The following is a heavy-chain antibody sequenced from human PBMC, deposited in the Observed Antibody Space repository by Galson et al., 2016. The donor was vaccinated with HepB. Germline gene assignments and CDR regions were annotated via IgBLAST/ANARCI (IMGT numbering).Heavy chain of an antibody. CDR1: GDSVSRSTHY. J-gene: IGHJ4*02. V-gene: IGHV4-39*01. CDR2: ISYGVST. Sequence: SETLSLTCTVSGDSVSRSTHYWAWIRQAPGKGLEWIGIISYGVSTFYNPSLNSRVTISVDTSKNQLSLKLTSVTAADTAGYYCASRLRGDSYDSRTVVDSWGQGTLVTVSS. D-gene: IGHD3-22*01. CDR3: ASRLRGDSYDSRTVVDS.